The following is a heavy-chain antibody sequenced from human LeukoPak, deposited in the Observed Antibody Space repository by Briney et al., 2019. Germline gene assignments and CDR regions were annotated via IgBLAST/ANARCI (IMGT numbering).Heavy chain of an antibody. V-gene: IGHV3-33*06. CDR2: IWIDGSNK. D-gene: IGHD3-16*01. Sequence: PGGSLRLSCAASGFTFSSYGMHWVRQAPGKGLEWVAVIWIDGSNKYYADSVKGRFTISRDNSKNTLYLQMNSLRAEDTAVYYCAKDRGGYVGCLDYWGQATLVTVSS. J-gene: IGHJ4*02. CDR1: GFTFSSYG. CDR3: AKDRGGYVGCLDY.